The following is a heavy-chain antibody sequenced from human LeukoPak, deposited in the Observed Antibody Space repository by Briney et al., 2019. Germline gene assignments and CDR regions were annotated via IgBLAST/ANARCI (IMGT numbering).Heavy chain of an antibody. V-gene: IGHV3-11*01. CDR1: GFTFSDNY. CDR3: ARDCPSRYCSSGGYGMDV. Sequence: GGSLRLSCVASGFTFSDNYMSWIRQAPGKGLEWVSYISSSGITVYYADSVKGRFTTSRDNAKNSLYLQMNSLRAEDTAVYYCARDCPSRYCSSGGYGMDVWGQGTTVTVSS. CDR2: ISSSGITV. J-gene: IGHJ6*02. D-gene: IGHD2-2*01.